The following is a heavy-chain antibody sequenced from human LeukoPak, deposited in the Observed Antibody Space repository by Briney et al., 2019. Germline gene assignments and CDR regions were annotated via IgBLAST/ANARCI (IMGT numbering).Heavy chain of an antibody. Sequence: GGSLRLSCAASGFTFSYYSMKWVRQAPGKGLEWVSYISSSTTLIHYADSVKGRFTISRDNAKSSLYLQMNSLKTEDTAVYFCARVARAALDYWGQGTLVTVSS. CDR2: ISSSTTLI. CDR3: ARVARAALDY. D-gene: IGHD6-6*01. J-gene: IGHJ4*02. V-gene: IGHV3-48*01. CDR1: GFTFSYYS.